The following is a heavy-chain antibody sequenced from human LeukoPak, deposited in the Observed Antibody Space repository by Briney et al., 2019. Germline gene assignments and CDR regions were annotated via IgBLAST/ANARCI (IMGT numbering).Heavy chain of an antibody. J-gene: IGHJ4*02. V-gene: IGHV1-2*06. CDR2: INSDSGGT. CDR3: ARLKGEFDY. CDR1: GYRFTDYY. Sequence: GASVKVSCKATGYRFTDYYLNWLRQAPGQGPEWMGQINSDSGGTQYAQKFQGRVTVTRDTSVTTAYMELSGLRSDDTAIYYCARLKGEFDYRGQGTQVTVSA.